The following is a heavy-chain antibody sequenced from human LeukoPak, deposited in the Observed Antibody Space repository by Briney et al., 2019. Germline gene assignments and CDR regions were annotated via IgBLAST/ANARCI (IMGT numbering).Heavy chain of an antibody. J-gene: IGHJ4*02. V-gene: IGHV3-53*01. D-gene: IGHD2-15*01. CDR1: GFTFSSYW. Sequence: GGSLRLSCAASGFTFSSYWMNWVRQAPGKGLVWVSVIYSGGNIYYIESVKGRFTISRDTSKNTLYLQMNSLRAEDTAVYFCAGRHCSGGGCYFAGADPFDYWGQGTLVTVSS. CDR3: AGRHCSGGGCYFAGADPFDY. CDR2: IYSGGNI.